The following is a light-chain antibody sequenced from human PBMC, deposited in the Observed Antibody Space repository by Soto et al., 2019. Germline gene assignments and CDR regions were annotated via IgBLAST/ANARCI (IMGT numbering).Light chain of an antibody. V-gene: IGKV1-16*02. CDR2: APS. CDR1: QDISNH. CDR3: QQHETYPLT. J-gene: IGKJ4*01. Sequence: DIQMTQSPSSLSASVGDRVTITCRARQDISNHLVWFQQKPGRAPKSLIYAPSNLQSGVPSKFSGSGSGTHFTLTISSLQPEDFATYYCQQHETYPLTFSGGTEVEIK.